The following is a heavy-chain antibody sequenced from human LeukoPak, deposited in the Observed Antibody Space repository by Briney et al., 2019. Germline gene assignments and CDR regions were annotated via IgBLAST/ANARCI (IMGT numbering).Heavy chain of an antibody. CDR3: ARGPSITMVRGGQWYYYMDV. V-gene: IGHV1-18*01. CDR2: ISGYNANT. Sequence: ASVKVSCKASGYTFTSYGISWVRQAPGQGLEWMGWISGYNANTKYEQQLQGRVTMTTDTSTSTVYMELSSLRSEDTAVYYCARGPSITMVRGGQWYYYMDVWGKGTTVTISS. J-gene: IGHJ6*03. D-gene: IGHD3-10*01. CDR1: GYTFTSYG.